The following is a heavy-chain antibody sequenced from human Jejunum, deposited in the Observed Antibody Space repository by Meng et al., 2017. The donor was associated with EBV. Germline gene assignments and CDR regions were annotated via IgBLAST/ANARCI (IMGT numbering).Heavy chain of an antibody. J-gene: IGHJ4*02. CDR2: IGTVGGHE. D-gene: IGHD3-10*01. Sequence: VQLGDPGGGCVKLVKARRGSRAASGFIVSSFGMHWVRQAPRKGVEWVAVIGTVGGHEYYADSVKGRFTLSRDNSEKTLSLQMNSLSAEDTAVYYCARRGSGSYCFDYWGQGTLVTVSS. V-gene: IGHV3-33*01. CDR3: ARRGSGSYCFDY. CDR1: GFIVSSFG.